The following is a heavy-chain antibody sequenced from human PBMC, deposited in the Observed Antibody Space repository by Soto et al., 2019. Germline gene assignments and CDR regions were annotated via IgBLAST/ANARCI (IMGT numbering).Heavy chain of an antibody. Sequence: GGSLRLSCAASGFTFSSYWMSWVRQAPGKGLEWVANIKQDGSEKYYVDSVKGRFTISRDNAKNSLYLQMNSLRAEDMAVYYCARGPLYDFWSGYYAFDIWGQGTMVTVSS. D-gene: IGHD3-3*01. J-gene: IGHJ3*02. CDR1: GFTFSSYW. V-gene: IGHV3-7*01. CDR2: IKQDGSEK. CDR3: ARGPLYDFWSGYYAFDI.